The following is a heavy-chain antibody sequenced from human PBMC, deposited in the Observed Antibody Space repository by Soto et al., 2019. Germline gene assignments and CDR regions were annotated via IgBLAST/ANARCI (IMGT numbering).Heavy chain of an antibody. D-gene: IGHD3-16*01. J-gene: IGHJ4*02. CDR1: GFTFSTYW. CDR2: MEQDGSET. CDR3: VCGGNFFIY. V-gene: IGHV3-7*01. Sequence: EVQLVESGGGLVQPGGSLRVSCAASGFTFSTYWMTWVRQPPGKGLEWVANMEQDGSETYYVDSVKGRFTVSRDNAKNSLYLQMNSLRVEDTAVYYCVCGGNFFIYWGQGTLVTVSP.